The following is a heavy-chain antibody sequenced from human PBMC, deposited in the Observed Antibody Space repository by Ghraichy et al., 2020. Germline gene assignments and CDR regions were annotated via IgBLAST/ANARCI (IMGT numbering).Heavy chain of an antibody. D-gene: IGHD2-2*01. CDR3: ATLRRRLLVPSAFAV. Sequence: GGSLRLSCAASGFTFSLYAVRWVRQALGKGLEWLSSISCSGATIHYADSVKGRFVISRDNSKNTLFLQMNSLRAEDTAVYYCATLRRRLLVPSAFAVCG. J-gene: IGHJ3*01. CDR2: ISCSGATI. CDR1: GFTFSLYA. V-gene: IGHV3-23*01.